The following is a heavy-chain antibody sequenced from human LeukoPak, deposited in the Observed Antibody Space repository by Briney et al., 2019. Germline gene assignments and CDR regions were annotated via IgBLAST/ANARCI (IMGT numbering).Heavy chain of an antibody. CDR3: ARDVYNWNDSNWFDP. D-gene: IGHD1-20*01. CDR1: GYTFTSYY. Sequence: ASVKVSCKASGYTFTSYYMHWVRQAPGQGLEWMGIINPSGGSTSYAQKFQGRVTMTRDMSTSTAYMELSSLRSEDTAVYYCARDVYNWNDSNWFDPWGQGTLVTVSS. V-gene: IGHV1-46*01. J-gene: IGHJ5*02. CDR2: INPSGGST.